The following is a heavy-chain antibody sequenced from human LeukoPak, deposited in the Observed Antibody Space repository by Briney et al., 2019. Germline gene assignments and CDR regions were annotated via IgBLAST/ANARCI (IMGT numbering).Heavy chain of an antibody. CDR1: GFTFSNYW. V-gene: IGHV3-74*01. CDR3: ANDGAYYDINTYAFDI. CDR2: INSDGRST. J-gene: IGHJ3*02. D-gene: IGHD3-22*01. Sequence: PGGSLRLSCAASGFTFSNYWMHWVRQAPGKGLVWVSRINSDGRSTNYADSVKGRFTISRDNAKNTLYLQMNSLRAEDTAVYYCANDGAYYDINTYAFDIWGQGTMVTVSS.